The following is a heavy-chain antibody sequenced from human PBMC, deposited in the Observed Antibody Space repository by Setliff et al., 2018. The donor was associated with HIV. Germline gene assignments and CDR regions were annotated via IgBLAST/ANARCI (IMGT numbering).Heavy chain of an antibody. J-gene: IGHJ4*02. CDR2: TYCNSRWNY. D-gene: IGHD1-1*01. CDR3: ARVFRNLPDY. V-gene: IGHV6-1*01. Sequence: PSQTLSLTCAIYGDFVSSDRAAWNWIRQSPSRGLEWLGRTYCNSRWNYDYAASVESRITITSDTSKNQLSLHLTSVTPEDTAVYYCARVFRNLPDYWGQGTLVTVSS. CDR1: GDFVSSDRAA.